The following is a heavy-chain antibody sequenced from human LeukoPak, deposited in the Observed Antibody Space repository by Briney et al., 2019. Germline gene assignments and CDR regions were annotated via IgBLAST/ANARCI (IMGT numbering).Heavy chain of an antibody. CDR1: GFTFSSYS. CDR3: AELGITMIGGV. J-gene: IGHJ6*04. V-gene: IGHV3-21*01. Sequence: PGGSLRLSCAASGFTFSSYSIIWVRQAPGKGLEWVSSISSSSSYIYYADSLKGRFTISRDNAKNSLYLQMNSLRAEDTAVYYCAELGITMIGGVWGKGTTVTISS. D-gene: IGHD3-10*02. CDR2: ISSSSSYI.